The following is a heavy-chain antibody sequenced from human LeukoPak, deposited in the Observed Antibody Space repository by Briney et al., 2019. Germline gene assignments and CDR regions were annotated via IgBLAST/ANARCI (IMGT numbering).Heavy chain of an antibody. J-gene: IGHJ4*02. CDR2: IYTSGST. CDR3: ARVWWELRGFDY. Sequence: PSETLSLTCTVSGGSISSGDYYWSWIRQPTGKGLEWIGRIYTSGSTNYHPSLKSRVTIPVDTSKNQFSLKLSSVTAADTAVYYCARVWWELRGFDYWGQGTLVTVSS. V-gene: IGHV4-61*02. CDR1: GGSISSGDYY. D-gene: IGHD1-26*01.